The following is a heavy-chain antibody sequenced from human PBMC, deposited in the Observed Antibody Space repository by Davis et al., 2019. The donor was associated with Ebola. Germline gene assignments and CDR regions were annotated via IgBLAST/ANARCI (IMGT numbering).Heavy chain of an antibody. J-gene: IGHJ6*02. CDR3: AKGAGATVQHYGMDV. CDR1: GFTFSSYS. D-gene: IGHD1-26*01. Sequence: GESPKIPCAASGFTFSSYSMNWVRQAPGKGLEWVSSISSSSSYIYYADSVKGRFTISRDNTKNSLYLQMDSLKTEDMASYYCAKGAGATVQHYGMDVWGQGTTVAVSS. V-gene: IGHV3-21*04. CDR2: ISSSSSYI.